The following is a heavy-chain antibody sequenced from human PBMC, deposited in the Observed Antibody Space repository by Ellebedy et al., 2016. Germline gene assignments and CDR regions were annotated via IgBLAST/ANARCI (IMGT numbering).Heavy chain of an antibody. D-gene: IGHD6-6*01. CDR2: VFYGGST. J-gene: IGHJ4*02. Sequence: GSLRLSXTVSGGSVDTYYWTWIRQPPGKGLEWIGYVFYGGSTKYNPSLRSRVTISLDTSKNQFSLRLTSVAAADTAVYYCVRDVSLYSSSPSFDFWGQGTLVTVSS. CDR3: VRDVSLYSSSPSFDF. CDR1: GGSVDTYY. V-gene: IGHV4-59*02.